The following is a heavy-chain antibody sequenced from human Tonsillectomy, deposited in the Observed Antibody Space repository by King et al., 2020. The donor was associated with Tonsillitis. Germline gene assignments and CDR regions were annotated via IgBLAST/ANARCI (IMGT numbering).Heavy chain of an antibody. Sequence: EVQLVESGGGLVQPGGSLRLSCEASGFPFSNFWMTWVRQVPGKGLEWVANAKEDGSDKYYVDSVRGRFTISRDNVKNSLYMQMNRLRVEDTAVYYCVSPSHSTPDCWGQGTLVTVSS. D-gene: IGHD2-21*01. CDR2: AKEDGSDK. CDR1: GFPFSNFW. CDR3: VSPSHSTPDC. V-gene: IGHV3-7*03. J-gene: IGHJ4*02.